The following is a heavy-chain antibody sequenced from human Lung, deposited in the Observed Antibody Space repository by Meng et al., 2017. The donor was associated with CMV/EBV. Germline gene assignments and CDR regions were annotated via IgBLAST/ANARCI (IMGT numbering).Heavy chain of an antibody. CDR3: VKEINFHLRYYFDY. CDR1: GFPFHAYA. Sequence: SLKISCATSGFPFHAYAMHWVRQAPGKGLEWVSGISGSSTYIAYADSVKGRFTISRDNAKKSLYLQMNSMRAEDTAFYYCVKEINFHLRYYFDYWGHGTXVTGAS. J-gene: IGHJ4*01. CDR2: ISGSSTYI. V-gene: IGHV3-9*01. D-gene: IGHD4-17*01.